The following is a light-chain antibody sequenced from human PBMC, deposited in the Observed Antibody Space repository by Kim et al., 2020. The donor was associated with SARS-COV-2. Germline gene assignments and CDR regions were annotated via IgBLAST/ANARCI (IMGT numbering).Light chain of an antibody. CDR1: QIVGTN. Sequence: LSMSPGERAALSCRTSQIVGTNLAWYQQKPGQSPRLLIYGASTRATGVPGRFSGSGSGTEFTLTISSLQSEDFAVYYCQQYVSWMFGQGTKVDIK. CDR2: GAS. V-gene: IGKV3-15*01. CDR3: QQYVSWM. J-gene: IGKJ1*01.